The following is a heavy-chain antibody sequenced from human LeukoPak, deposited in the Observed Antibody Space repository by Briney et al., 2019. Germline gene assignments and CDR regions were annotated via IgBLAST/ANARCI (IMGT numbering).Heavy chain of an antibody. CDR2: IIPMSGTT. D-gene: IGHD1/OR15-1a*01. V-gene: IGHV1-69*13. Sequence: ASVKVSCKASGDTFSSYAFSWVRQAPGQGLEWMGAIIPMSGTTHYAQNFQGGVTITSDESTRTVYLEVTSLRSEDTALYYCARSNNVFFAGDHWGQGTLVTVSS. CDR1: GDTFSSYA. CDR3: ARSNNVFFAGDH. J-gene: IGHJ4*02.